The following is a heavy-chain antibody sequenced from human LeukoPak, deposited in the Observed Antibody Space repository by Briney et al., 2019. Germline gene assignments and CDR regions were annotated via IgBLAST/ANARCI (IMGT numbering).Heavy chain of an antibody. J-gene: IGHJ4*02. V-gene: IGHV4-34*01. Sequence: PSETLSLTCAVYGGSFSGYYWSWIRQPPGKGLEWIGEINHSGSTNYNPSLKSRVTISVDTSKNQFSLKLSSVTAADTAVYYCARFEYSSSLRDYWGQGTLVTVSS. CDR3: ARFEYSSSLRDY. D-gene: IGHD6-6*01. CDR2: INHSGST. CDR1: GGSFSGYY.